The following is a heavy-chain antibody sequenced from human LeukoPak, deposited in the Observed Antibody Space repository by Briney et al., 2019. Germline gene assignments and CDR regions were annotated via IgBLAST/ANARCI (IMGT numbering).Heavy chain of an antibody. CDR2: MNPNSGNT. Sequence: VASVKVSCKASGYTFTSYDINWVRQATGQGLEWMGWMNPNSGNTGYAQKFQGRVTMTRNTSISTAYMELSSLRSEDTAVYYCARPGRKLLWFGELVEYYFDYWGQGTLVTVSS. V-gene: IGHV1-8*01. D-gene: IGHD3-10*01. CDR1: GYTFTSYD. CDR3: ARPGRKLLWFGELVEYYFDY. J-gene: IGHJ4*02.